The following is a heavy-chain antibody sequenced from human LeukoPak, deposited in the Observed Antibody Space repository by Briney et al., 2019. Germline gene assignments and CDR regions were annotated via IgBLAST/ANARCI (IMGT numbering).Heavy chain of an antibody. J-gene: IGHJ6*02. CDR2: INQDGSEK. CDR1: GFTFSNYW. D-gene: IGHD1-7*01. V-gene: IGHV3-7*01. CDR3: ASNWNYIRGYGMDV. Sequence: GGSLRLSCAASGFTFSNYWVSGVRQAPGKRLQGVANINQDGSEKHYVDSVRGRFTISRDNAKNSLYLQMNSLRAEDTAVYYCASNWNYIRGYGMDVWGQGTTVTVSS.